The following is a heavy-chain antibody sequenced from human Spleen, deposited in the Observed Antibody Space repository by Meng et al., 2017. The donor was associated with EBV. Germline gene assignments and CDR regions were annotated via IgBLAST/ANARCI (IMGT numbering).Heavy chain of an antibody. Sequence: HVRLVVSGGGLVKPGGSLRLSCAASGFTLSDYYMNWIRQAPGKGLEWVSYISSSGSTIYYADSVKGRFTISRDNAKNSLYLQMNSLRAEDTAVYYCARDQGASGYDVDNWGQGTLVTVSS. V-gene: IGHV3-11*01. D-gene: IGHD5-12*01. CDR2: ISSSGSTI. J-gene: IGHJ4*02. CDR3: ARDQGASGYDVDN. CDR1: GFTLSDYY.